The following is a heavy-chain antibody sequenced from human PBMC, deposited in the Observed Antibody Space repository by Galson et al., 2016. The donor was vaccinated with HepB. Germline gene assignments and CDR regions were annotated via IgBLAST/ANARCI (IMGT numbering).Heavy chain of an antibody. D-gene: IGHD2/OR15-2a*01. CDR3: AKDTTFRFGSCPEN. Sequence: SLRLSCAASGFSFRSYDIHWVRQAPGKGLEWVAVISYDGSNKYYEDSVEGRFTISRDNSKNTSNLQMNSLRAEDTAVYYCAKDTTFRFGSCPENWGQGTLVTVSS. CDR1: GFSFRSYD. CDR2: ISYDGSNK. J-gene: IGHJ4*02. V-gene: IGHV3-30*18.